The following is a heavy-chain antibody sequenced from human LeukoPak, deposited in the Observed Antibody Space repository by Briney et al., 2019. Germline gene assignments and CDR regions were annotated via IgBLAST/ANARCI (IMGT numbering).Heavy chain of an antibody. D-gene: IGHD3-3*01. Sequence: SETLSLTCAVYGGSFSGYYRSWIRQPPGKGLEWIGENNHSGSTNYNPSLKSRVTISVDTSKNQFSLKLSSVTAADTAVYYCARGHFWSGNTAWGQGTLVTVSS. CDR3: ARGHFWSGNTA. CDR1: GGSFSGYY. CDR2: NNHSGST. J-gene: IGHJ5*02. V-gene: IGHV4-34*01.